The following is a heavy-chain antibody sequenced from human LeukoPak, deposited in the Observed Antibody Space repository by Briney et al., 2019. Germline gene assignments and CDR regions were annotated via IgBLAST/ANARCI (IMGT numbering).Heavy chain of an antibody. Sequence: GGSLRLSCAASGFTFSSYGMHWVRQAPGKGLEWVAVISYDGSNKYYADSVKGRFTISRDNSKNTLYLQMNSLRAEDTAVYYCAFLSGARDYYYYYGMDVWGQGTTVTVSS. CDR2: ISYDGSNK. D-gene: IGHD7-27*01. J-gene: IGHJ6*02. CDR3: AFLSGARDYYYYYGMDV. CDR1: GFTFSSYG. V-gene: IGHV3-30*03.